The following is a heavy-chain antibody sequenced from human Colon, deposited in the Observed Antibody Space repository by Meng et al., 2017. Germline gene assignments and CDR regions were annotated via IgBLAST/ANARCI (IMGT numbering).Heavy chain of an antibody. J-gene: IGHJ4*02. Sequence: VYMVEYGGGVVQPGRSLRLSCVASGFIFSNYAMHWVRQAPGKGLEWMAVVSNDGNEEYYAESMKGRFTISRDNPKNTLNLQINSLRAEDTAVYYCAREKSRFGELELWGQGTLVTVSS. CDR2: VSNDGNEE. D-gene: IGHD3-10*01. CDR1: GFIFSNYA. CDR3: AREKSRFGELEL. V-gene: IGHV3-30*04.